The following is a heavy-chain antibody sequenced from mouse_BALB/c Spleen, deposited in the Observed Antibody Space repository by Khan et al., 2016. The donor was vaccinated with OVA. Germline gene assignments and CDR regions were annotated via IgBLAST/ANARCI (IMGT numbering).Heavy chain of an antibody. Sequence: VQLQQSGPELVKPGASVKMSCKASGYTFTDYYMKWLKQSHGKSLEWIGDINPNNGDTFYNQKFKDKATLTVDKFSSTAYMQLNSLTSEDSAVHYCARGLFDVWGAGTTVTVSS. J-gene: IGHJ1*01. V-gene: IGHV1-26*01. CDR3: ARGLFDV. CDR1: GYTFTDYY. CDR2: INPNNGDT.